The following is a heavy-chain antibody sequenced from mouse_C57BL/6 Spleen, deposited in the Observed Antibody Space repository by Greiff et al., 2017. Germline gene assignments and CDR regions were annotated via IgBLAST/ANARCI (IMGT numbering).Heavy chain of an antibody. Sequence: VQLQQSGPELVKPGASVKLSCKASGYTFTSYDINWVKQRPGQGLEWFGWLYPSDGSTKYNEKFKGKATLTVDTSSSTAYMEIHSLTSKDSAVYFCAREGQLLDYWGQGTTLTVSS. D-gene: IGHD3-3*01. CDR1: GYTFTSYD. CDR3: AREGQLLDY. J-gene: IGHJ2*01. CDR2: LYPSDGST. V-gene: IGHV1-85*01.